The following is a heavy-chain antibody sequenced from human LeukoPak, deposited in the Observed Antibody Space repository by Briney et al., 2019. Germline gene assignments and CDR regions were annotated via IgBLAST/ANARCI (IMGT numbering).Heavy chain of an antibody. Sequence: GGSLRLSCAASGFTFSSYGMHWVRHTPGKGLEWVAFIRYDGSNEYYADSVKGRFTISRDNSKNTLHLQMNSLRVEDTAVYYCARPMNEYDSSGFFHYWGQGTLVTVSS. CDR3: ARPMNEYDSSGFFHY. J-gene: IGHJ4*02. V-gene: IGHV3-30*02. CDR2: IRYDGSNE. CDR1: GFTFSSYG. D-gene: IGHD3-22*01.